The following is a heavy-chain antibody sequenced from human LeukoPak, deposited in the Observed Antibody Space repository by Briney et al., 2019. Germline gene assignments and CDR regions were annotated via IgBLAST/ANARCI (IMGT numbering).Heavy chain of an antibody. CDR3: ASQTTVLTPRSPVYFQH. J-gene: IGHJ1*01. D-gene: IGHD4-23*01. Sequence: SETLSLTCTVSGGSISSSSYYWGWIRQPPGKGLEWIGSIYYSGSTYYNPSLKSRVTISVDTSKNQFSLKLSSVTAADTAVYYCASQTTVLTPRSPVYFQHWGQGTLVTVSS. CDR2: IYYSGST. V-gene: IGHV4-39*01. CDR1: GGSISSSSYY.